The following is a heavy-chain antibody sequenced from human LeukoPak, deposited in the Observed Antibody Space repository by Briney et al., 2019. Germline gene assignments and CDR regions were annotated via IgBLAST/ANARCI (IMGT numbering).Heavy chain of an antibody. D-gene: IGHD1-26*01. V-gene: IGHV1-2*02. CDR3: ARASTVGATNLHYYYMDV. CDR1: GYTFTGYY. CDR2: INPNTGGT. J-gene: IGHJ6*03. Sequence: ASVKVSCKASGYTFTGYYMHWVRQAPGQGLEWMGWINPNTGGTNYAQKFQGRVTITADESTSTAYMELSSLRSEDTAVYYCARASTVGATNLHYYYMDVWGKGTTVTISS.